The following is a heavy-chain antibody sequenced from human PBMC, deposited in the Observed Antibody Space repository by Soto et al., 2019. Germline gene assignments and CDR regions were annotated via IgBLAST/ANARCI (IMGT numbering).Heavy chain of an antibody. CDR1: GYSFTSYW. J-gene: IGHJ6*03. CDR3: ARQNDNTGHYYYYYMDV. V-gene: IGHV5-51*01. Sequence: PGESLKISCKGSGYSFTSYWIGWVRQMPGKGLEWMGIIYPGDSDTRYSPSFQGQVTTSADKSISTAYLQWSSLKASDTAMYYCARQNDNTGHYYYYYMDVWGKGTTVTVSS. CDR2: IYPGDSDT. D-gene: IGHD1-1*01.